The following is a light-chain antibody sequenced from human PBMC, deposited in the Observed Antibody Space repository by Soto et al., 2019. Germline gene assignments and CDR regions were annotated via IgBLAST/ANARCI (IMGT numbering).Light chain of an antibody. CDR1: QDISSL. J-gene: IGKJ4*01. Sequence: AIQLTQPPSSLPASVGDRATFTCRESQDISSLFAWYQQRPGNPPKLLIYDASSLESGVPSRFSGSGSGTDFALTISGLQPEDFATYYCQQFYDYPLTFGGGTKVDIK. CDR3: QQFYDYPLT. CDR2: DAS. V-gene: IGKV1D-13*01.